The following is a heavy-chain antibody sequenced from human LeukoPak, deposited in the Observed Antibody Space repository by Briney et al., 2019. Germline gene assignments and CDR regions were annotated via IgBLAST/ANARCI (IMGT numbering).Heavy chain of an antibody. D-gene: IGHD2-15*01. J-gene: IGHJ5*02. CDR1: GYTFTAYY. CDR2: IHPNSGGT. CDR3: GRFPVKVDRGRLDP. Sequence: ASVKVSCKTSGYTFTAYYIHWVRQAPGQGLEWMGWIHPNSGGTNYAQKFQGRVTLTRDTSTSTAYMELSSLRSDDTALYYCGRFPVKVDRGRLDPWGQGTLVTVSS. V-gene: IGHV1-2*02.